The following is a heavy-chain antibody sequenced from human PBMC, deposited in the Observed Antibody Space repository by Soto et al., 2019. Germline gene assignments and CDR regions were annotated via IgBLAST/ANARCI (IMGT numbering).Heavy chain of an antibody. J-gene: IGHJ5*02. D-gene: IGHD2-2*01. Sequence: ASVKVSCKASGYTFTSYGISWVRQAPGQGLEWMGWISAYNGNTNYAQKLQGRVTMTTDTSTSTAYMELRSLRSDDTAVYYCARDDCSSTSCYAIGWFDPWGQGTLVTVSS. CDR3: ARDDCSSTSCYAIGWFDP. V-gene: IGHV1-18*01. CDR1: GYTFTSYG. CDR2: ISAYNGNT.